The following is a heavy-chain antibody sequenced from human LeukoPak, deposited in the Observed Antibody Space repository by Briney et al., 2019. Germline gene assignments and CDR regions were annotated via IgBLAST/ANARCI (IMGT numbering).Heavy chain of an antibody. CDR3: TSFSDRPSDY. J-gene: IGHJ4*02. D-gene: IGHD3-3*02. V-gene: IGHV3-73*01. CDR1: GFTFSGSD. Sequence: PGGSLRLSCAASGFTFSGSDIHWVRQASGKGLEGVGRIRSKAKNYAIAYAASVKGRFILSRDDSKNTAYLQMNSMKIEDTAVYYCTSFSDRPSDYWGQGSLVTVSS. CDR2: IRSKAKNYAI.